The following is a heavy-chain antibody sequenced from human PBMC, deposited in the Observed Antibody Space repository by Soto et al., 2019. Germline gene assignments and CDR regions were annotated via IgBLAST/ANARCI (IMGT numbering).Heavy chain of an antibody. V-gene: IGHV4-30-4*01. CDR1: GASVAGGSYY. Sequence: SETLSLTCSVSGASVAGGSYYWSWVRQPPGKGLEWIGYIPSRGRPFYNPSLMSRGTISADTSKNQLSLQLTSVTAADTAVYYCARDTYSGYDFGLWGQGTLVTVSS. CDR3: ARDTYSGYDFGL. D-gene: IGHD5-12*01. J-gene: IGHJ5*02. CDR2: IPSRGRP.